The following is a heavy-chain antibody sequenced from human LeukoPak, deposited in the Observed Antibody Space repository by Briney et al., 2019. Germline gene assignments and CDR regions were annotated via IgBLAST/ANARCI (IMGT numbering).Heavy chain of an antibody. CDR1: GITFNYN. CDR2: ISKSGGNI. V-gene: IGHV3-21*01. D-gene: IGHD4-17*01. J-gene: IGHJ4*02. Sequence: GGSLRLSCAASGITFNYNRKWVGQPPGEGREGVSSISKSGGNIDYADSLKDRFTITRDNAKNSLFQQMNSLIADDTALDYYATYGIRRGCRDFDYWGQGTLVTVSS. CDR3: ATYGIRRGCRDFDY.